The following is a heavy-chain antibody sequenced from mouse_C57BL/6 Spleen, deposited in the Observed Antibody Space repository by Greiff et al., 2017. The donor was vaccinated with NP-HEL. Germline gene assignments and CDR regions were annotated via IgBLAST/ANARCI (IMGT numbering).Heavy chain of an antibody. J-gene: IGHJ4*01. CDR2: ISSGSSTI. CDR3: AGPLLTGLYYYAMDY. Sequence: EVQGVESGGGLVKPGGSLKLSCAASGFTFSDYGMHWVRQAPEKGLEWVAYISSGSSTIYYADTVKGRFTISRDNAKNTLFLQMTSLRSEDTAMYYCAGPLLTGLYYYAMDYWGQGTSVTVSS. D-gene: IGHD4-1*01. V-gene: IGHV5-17*01. CDR1: GFTFSDYG.